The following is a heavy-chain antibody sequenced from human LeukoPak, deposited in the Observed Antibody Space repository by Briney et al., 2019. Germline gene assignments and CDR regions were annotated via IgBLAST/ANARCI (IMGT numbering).Heavy chain of an antibody. CDR1: GFTFSSYS. V-gene: IGHV3-53*01. J-gene: IGHJ4*02. CDR3: ASMSSGSYPPVDY. CDR2: IYSGGST. D-gene: IGHD1-26*01. Sequence: GGSLRLSCAASGFTFSSYSMNWVRQAPGKGLEWVSVIYSGGSTYYADSVKGRFTISRDNSKNTLYLQMNSLRAEDTAVYYCASMSSGSYPPVDYWGRGTLVTVSS.